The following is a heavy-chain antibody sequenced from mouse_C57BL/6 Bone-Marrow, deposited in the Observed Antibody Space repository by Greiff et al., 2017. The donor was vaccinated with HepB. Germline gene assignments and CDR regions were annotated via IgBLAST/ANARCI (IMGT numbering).Heavy chain of an antibody. CDR1: GFTFSSYG. J-gene: IGHJ1*03. CDR2: ISSGGSYT. Sequence: EVQLVESGGDLVKPGGSLKLSCAASGFTFSSYGMSWVRQTPDKRLEWVATISSGGSYTYYPDSVKGRFTISRDNAKNTLYLQMSRLKSEDTAMYYCARPRDGYYPYFDVWGTGTTVTVSS. CDR3: ARPRDGYYPYFDV. D-gene: IGHD2-3*01. V-gene: IGHV5-6*01.